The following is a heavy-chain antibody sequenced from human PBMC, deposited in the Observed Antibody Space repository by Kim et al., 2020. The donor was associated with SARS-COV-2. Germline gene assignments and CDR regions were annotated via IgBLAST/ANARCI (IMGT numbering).Heavy chain of an antibody. CDR3: AREVEVGATRSGFDS. D-gene: IGHD1-26*01. V-gene: IGHV4-61*01. Sequence: SETLSLTCTVSGGSVSSGSYYWSWIRQPPGKGLEWIGYIYYSGSTNYNPSLKSRVTISVDTSKNQFSLKLSSVTAADTAVYYCAREVEVGATRSGFDSWG. J-gene: IGHJ4*01. CDR2: IYYSGST. CDR1: GGSVSSGSYY.